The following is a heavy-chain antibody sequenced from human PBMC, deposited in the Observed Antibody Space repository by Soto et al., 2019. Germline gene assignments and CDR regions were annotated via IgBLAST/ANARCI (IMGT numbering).Heavy chain of an antibody. Sequence: EVQLVESGGGLVQPGGSLRLSCAASGFTFSTFSMNCVRQTPGKGLEWVSYISVSSATIHYADSVQGRFTISRDNAKNSLYLEMTSPRDDDTAVYYCARDGATTGHWDFWGQGVLVSVSA. J-gene: IGHJ4*02. CDR3: ARDGATTGHWDF. CDR2: ISVSSATI. V-gene: IGHV3-48*02. D-gene: IGHD4-17*01. CDR1: GFTFSTFS.